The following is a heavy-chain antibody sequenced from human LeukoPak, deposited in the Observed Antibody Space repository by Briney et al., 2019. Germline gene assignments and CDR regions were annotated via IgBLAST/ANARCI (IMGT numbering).Heavy chain of an antibody. CDR3: ARLDLAYGSGTYYSSSFEY. Sequence: SVKVSCKASGGTFSSYAISWVRQAPGQGLEWMGGIIPIFGTANYAQKFQGRVTMTTETSTRTAYMELRSLRSDDTAVYYCARLDLAYGSGTYYSSSFEYWGQGTLVTVSS. D-gene: IGHD3-10*01. J-gene: IGHJ4*02. CDR1: GGTFSSYA. V-gene: IGHV1-69*05. CDR2: IIPIFGTA.